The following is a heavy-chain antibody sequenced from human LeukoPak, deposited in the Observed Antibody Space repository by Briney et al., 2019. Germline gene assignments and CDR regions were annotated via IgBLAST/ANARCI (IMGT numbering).Heavy chain of an antibody. V-gene: IGHV1-2*02. CDR2: INPKSGGT. CDR1: GYSFTGHY. CDR3: ARGGFPVYYYYMDV. J-gene: IGHJ6*03. D-gene: IGHD3-16*01. Sequence: ASVKVSCKASGYSFTGHYMHWVRQAPGQGLEWMGWINPKSGGTNYAQKFQGRVTMTRDTSISTAYMDMSSLRSDDTAVYYCARGGFPVYYYYMDVWGKGTTVTVSS.